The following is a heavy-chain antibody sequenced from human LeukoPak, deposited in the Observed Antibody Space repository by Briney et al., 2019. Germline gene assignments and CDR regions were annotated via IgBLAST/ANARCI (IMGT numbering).Heavy chain of an antibody. D-gene: IGHD4-23*01. Sequence: SEALSLTCTVSGGSITSNYWSWIRQPPGKGLEWIGYGYYSGTYNYSPSLKSRVTISVDTSKNQFSLKLSSVTAADTAVYYCARRHYSGNSDWFDPWGQGTLVTVSS. CDR1: GGSITSNY. J-gene: IGHJ5*02. CDR2: GYYSGTY. CDR3: ARRHYSGNSDWFDP. V-gene: IGHV4-59*08.